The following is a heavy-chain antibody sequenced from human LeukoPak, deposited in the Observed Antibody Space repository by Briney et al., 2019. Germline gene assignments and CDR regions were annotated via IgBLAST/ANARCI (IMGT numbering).Heavy chain of an antibody. CDR3: ARGGLYCSSTSCSIKWGVDV. D-gene: IGHD2-2*01. Sequence: ASVKVSCKASGYTFTGYYMHWVRQAPGQGLEWMGWINPNSGGTNYAQKFQGWVTMTRDTSISTAYMELSRLRSDDTAVYYCARGGLYCSSTSCSIKWGVDVWGKGTTVTVSS. V-gene: IGHV1-2*04. CDR1: GYTFTGYY. CDR2: INPNSGGT. J-gene: IGHJ6*04.